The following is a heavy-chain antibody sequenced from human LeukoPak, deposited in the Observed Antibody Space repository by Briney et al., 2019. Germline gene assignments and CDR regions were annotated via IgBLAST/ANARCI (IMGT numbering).Heavy chain of an antibody. J-gene: IGHJ5*02. CDR1: GGTFSSYA. CDR2: IIPIFGTA. Sequence: GASVKVSCKASGGTFSSYAISWVRQAPGQGLEWMGGIIPIFGTANYAQKFQGRVTITTDESTSTAYMELSSLRSEDTVVYYCTLWPQANWFDPWGQGTLVTVSS. D-gene: IGHD5-24*01. V-gene: IGHV1-69*05. CDR3: TLWPQANWFDP.